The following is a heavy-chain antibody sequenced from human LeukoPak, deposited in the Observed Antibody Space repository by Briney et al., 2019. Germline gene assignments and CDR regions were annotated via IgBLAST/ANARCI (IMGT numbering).Heavy chain of an antibody. CDR3: ARPYDFWSGYSSDY. Sequence: ASVKVSCKASGYTFTGYYMHWVRQAPGQGLEWMGRINPNSGGTNYAQKFQGRVTMTRDTSISTAYMELSRLRSDDTAVYYCARPYDFWSGYSSDYWGQGTLVTVSS. CDR2: INPNSGGT. V-gene: IGHV1-2*06. CDR1: GYTFTGYY. D-gene: IGHD3-3*01. J-gene: IGHJ4*02.